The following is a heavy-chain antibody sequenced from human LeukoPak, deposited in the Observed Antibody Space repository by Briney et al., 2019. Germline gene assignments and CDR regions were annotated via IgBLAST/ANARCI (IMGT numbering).Heavy chain of an antibody. D-gene: IGHD1-7*01. CDR1: GGTFSSYA. CDR3: ASPPWNYGGSHWYFDL. V-gene: IGHV1-69*13. CDR2: IIPIFGTA. Sequence: GASVKVSCKASGGTFSSYAISWVRQAPGQGLEWMGGIIPIFGTAKYTQKFQGGVTITADESTSTAYMELSSLRSEDTAVYYCASPPWNYGGSHWYFDLWGRGTLVTVSS. J-gene: IGHJ2*01.